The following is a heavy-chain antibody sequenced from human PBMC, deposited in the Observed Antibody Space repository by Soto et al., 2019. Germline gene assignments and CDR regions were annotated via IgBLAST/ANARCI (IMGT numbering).Heavy chain of an antibody. CDR2: IIPIFGTA. CDR1: GGPFSSYA. Sequence: GXAVKLSCRASGGPFSSYAIIWVRQAPGQGLEWMGGIIPIFGTANYAQKFQGRVTITADESTSTAYMELSSLRSEDTAVYYCARDKRGENQYYYYGMDVWGQGTTVTVSS. CDR3: ARDKRGENQYYYYGMDV. J-gene: IGHJ6*02. D-gene: IGHD3-10*01. V-gene: IGHV1-69*01.